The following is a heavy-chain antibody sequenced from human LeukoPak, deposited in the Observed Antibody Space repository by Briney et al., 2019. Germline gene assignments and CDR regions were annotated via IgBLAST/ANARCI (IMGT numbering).Heavy chain of an antibody. J-gene: IGHJ4*02. CDR3: ARDRSIGTYYTFDH. Sequence: SETLSLTCTISGDYIGRIIYYWGWTRQPPGKGLEWIVSMSYSGHTYYNPSLKSRVTTSIDTSKNQLSLNLKSVTDADTAVYYCARDRSIGTYYTFDHWGQGTLVTVSS. D-gene: IGHD1-26*01. CDR1: GDYIGRIIYY. CDR2: MSYSGHT. V-gene: IGHV4-39*07.